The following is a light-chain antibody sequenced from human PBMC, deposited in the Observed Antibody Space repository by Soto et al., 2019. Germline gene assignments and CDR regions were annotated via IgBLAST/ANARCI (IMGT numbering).Light chain of an antibody. J-gene: IGKJ1*01. CDR1: QSVLYSSNNKNY. CDR3: QQYYSTPRT. CDR2: WAS. Sequence: DIVMTQSPDSLAVSLGERATINCKSSQSVLYSSNNKNYLAWYQQKPGQPPKLLIYWASTRESGVPDRFSGSGYGTDFTLTISSLQAEDVAVYYCQQYYSTPRTGGQGTEVEIK. V-gene: IGKV4-1*01.